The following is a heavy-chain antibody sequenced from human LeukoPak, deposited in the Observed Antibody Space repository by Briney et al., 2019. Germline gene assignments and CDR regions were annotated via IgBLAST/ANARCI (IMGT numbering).Heavy chain of an antibody. J-gene: IGHJ3*02. CDR2: ISSSSSTM. V-gene: IGHV3-48*01. CDR1: GFIFSSYS. CDR3: ASYDILTGPDAFDI. D-gene: IGHD3-9*01. Sequence: GGSLRLSCAASGFIFSSYSMNWVRQAPGKGLEWVSYISSSSSTMYYAASVKGRFSISRDNAQNSLYLQMNSLRAEDTAVYYCASYDILTGPDAFDIWGQGTVVTVSS.